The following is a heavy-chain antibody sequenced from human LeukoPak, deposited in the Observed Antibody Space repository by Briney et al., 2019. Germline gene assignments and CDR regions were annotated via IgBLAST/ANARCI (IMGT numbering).Heavy chain of an antibody. CDR3: SKWGDYDVLTGYYDSDF. Sequence: GESLRLSCAASGFTFINYAMSGVRQAPGKGLEWVSAIVGSGGSTYYADSVKGRFSISRDNSKNTLFLQMNSLRVEDTALYYCSKWGDYDVLTGYYDSDFWGQGTLVTVSS. D-gene: IGHD3-9*01. CDR1: GFTFINYA. CDR2: IVGSGGST. J-gene: IGHJ4*02. V-gene: IGHV3-23*01.